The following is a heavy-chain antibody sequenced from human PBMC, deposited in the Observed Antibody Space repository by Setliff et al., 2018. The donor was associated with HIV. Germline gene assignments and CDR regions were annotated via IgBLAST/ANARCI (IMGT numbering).Heavy chain of an antibody. CDR2: IYQTGTT. CDR3: ARVALSVTRTSRRAFDI. D-gene: IGHD1-7*01. V-gene: IGHV4-38-2*01. CDR1: GFSTNSGYY. Sequence: SETLSLTCAVSGFSTNSGYYWGWIRQPPGKGLEWIGSIYQTGTTYYNPSLKSRVTISVDTSKNQFSLKLSSVTAADTAVYYCARVALSVTRTSRRAFDIWGQGTMVTVSS. J-gene: IGHJ3*02.